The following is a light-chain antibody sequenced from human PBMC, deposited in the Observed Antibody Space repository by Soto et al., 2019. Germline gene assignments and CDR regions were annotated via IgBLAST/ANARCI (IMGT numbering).Light chain of an antibody. Sequence: EIVFTQSPSTLSLSPGERATLSCRASQSVSSYLAWYQQKPGQAPRLLIYSASNRATGIPDRFSGSGSGTDFTLTISRLEPEDFAVYYCQQYGSSGTFGQGTKVDIK. CDR3: QQYGSSGT. CDR1: QSVSSY. V-gene: IGKV3-20*01. CDR2: SAS. J-gene: IGKJ1*01.